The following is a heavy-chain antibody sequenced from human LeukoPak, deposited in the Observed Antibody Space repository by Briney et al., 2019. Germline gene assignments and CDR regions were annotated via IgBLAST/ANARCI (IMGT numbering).Heavy chain of an antibody. Sequence: SETLSLTCAVYGGSFSGYYWSWIRQPPGKGLEWIGEINHSGSTNYNPSLKSRVTISVDTSKNQFSPKLSSVTAADTAVYYCARGRYSSGWYRRGWPVDYWGQGTLVTVSS. CDR1: GGSFSGYY. D-gene: IGHD6-19*01. J-gene: IGHJ4*02. V-gene: IGHV4-34*01. CDR2: INHSGST. CDR3: ARGRYSSGWYRRGWPVDY.